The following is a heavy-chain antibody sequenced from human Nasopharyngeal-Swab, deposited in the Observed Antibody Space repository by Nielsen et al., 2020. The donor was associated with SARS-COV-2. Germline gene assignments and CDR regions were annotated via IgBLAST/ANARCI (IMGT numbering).Heavy chain of an antibody. Sequence: GGSLRLSCKGSGYRFISYWIGWVRQMPGKGLEWMGIIYPGDSDTTYSPSFQGQVTISADKSINTAYLQWSSLTASDTAMYYCARTAIEGGYYRGDAFDIWGQGTMDTVSS. CDR2: IYPGDSDT. CDR1: GYRFISYW. CDR3: ARTAIEGGYYRGDAFDI. D-gene: IGHD3-22*01. V-gene: IGHV5-51*01. J-gene: IGHJ3*02.